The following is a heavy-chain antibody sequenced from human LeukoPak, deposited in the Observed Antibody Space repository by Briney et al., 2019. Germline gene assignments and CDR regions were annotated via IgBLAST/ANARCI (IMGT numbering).Heavy chain of an antibody. D-gene: IGHD5-18*01. V-gene: IGHV3-64*01. J-gene: IGHJ4*02. CDR1: GFTFSSYA. CDR2: ISSNGGST. Sequence: GGSLRLSCAASGFTFSSYAMHWVRQAPGKGLEYVSSISSNGGSTYYANPVKGRFTISRDNSKNTLNLQMGSLRGDDMAVYYCARGQGYKYGYGFDYWGQGTLVTVSS. CDR3: ARGQGYKYGYGFDY.